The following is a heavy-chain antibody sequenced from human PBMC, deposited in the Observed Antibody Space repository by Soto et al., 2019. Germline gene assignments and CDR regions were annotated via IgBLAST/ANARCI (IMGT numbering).Heavy chain of an antibody. CDR1: GYAISSAFS. D-gene: IGHD3-16*01. J-gene: IGHJ3*02. CDR3: AGGLLDI. Sequence: QVQLQESGPGLVRPSGTLSLSCGVSGYAISSAFSWGWIRQPPGKGLEWIGTLSHRGDTYYNPSLESRVTISADTSKNQVSLRLTSVTAADTALYYCAGGLLDIWGPGTMVIVSS. CDR2: LSHRGDT. V-gene: IGHV4-38-2*01.